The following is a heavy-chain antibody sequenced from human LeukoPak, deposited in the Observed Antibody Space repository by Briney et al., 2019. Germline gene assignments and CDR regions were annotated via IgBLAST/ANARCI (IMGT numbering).Heavy chain of an antibody. CDR2: ISGSGGST. V-gene: IGHV3-23*01. D-gene: IGHD6-19*01. CDR3: AKLIAVAGTGYY. CDR1: GFTFSSYA. Sequence: GRSLRLSCAASGFTFSSYAMSWVRQAPGKGLEWVSAISGSGGSTYYADSVKGRFTISRDNSKNTLYLQMNSLRAEDTAVYYCAKLIAVAGTGYYWGQGTLVTVSS. J-gene: IGHJ4*02.